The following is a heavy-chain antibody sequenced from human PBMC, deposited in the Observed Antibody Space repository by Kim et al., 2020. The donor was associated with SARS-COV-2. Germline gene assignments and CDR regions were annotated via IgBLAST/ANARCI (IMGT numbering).Heavy chain of an antibody. Sequence: ATSVKGRFTISRDKSKNTLYLQMNSLRAEDTAVYYCAKDDGPMIVVVQDYWGQGTLVTVSS. J-gene: IGHJ4*02. D-gene: IGHD3-22*01. V-gene: IGHV3-23*01. CDR3: AKDDGPMIVVVQDY.